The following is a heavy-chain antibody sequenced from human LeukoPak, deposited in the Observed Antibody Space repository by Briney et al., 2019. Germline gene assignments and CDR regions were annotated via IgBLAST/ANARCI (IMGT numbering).Heavy chain of an antibody. V-gene: IGHV3-66*01. CDR1: GFTVSSNY. D-gene: IGHD1-1*01. CDR3: ARDRYRMAQLAFDY. Sequence: PGGSLRLSCAASGFTVSSNYMSWVRQAPGKGLEWVSVIYSGGSTYYADSVKGRFTISRDNSKNTLYLQMNSLRAEDTAVYYCARDRYRMAQLAFDYWGQGTLVTVSS. J-gene: IGHJ4*02. CDR2: IYSGGST.